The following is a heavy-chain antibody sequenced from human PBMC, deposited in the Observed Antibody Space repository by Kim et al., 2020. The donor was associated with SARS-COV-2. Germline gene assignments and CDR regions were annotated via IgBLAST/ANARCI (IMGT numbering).Heavy chain of an antibody. D-gene: IGHD3-3*01. CDR2: ISWNSGSI. J-gene: IGHJ6*02. CDR1: GFTFDDYA. CDR3: AKDSGPIFGVVMNYYYYGMDV. Sequence: GGSLRLSCAASGFTFDDYAIHWVRQAPGKGLEWVSGISWNSGSIGYADSVKGRFTISRDNAKNSLYLQMNSLRAEDTALYYCAKDSGPIFGVVMNYYYYGMDVWGQGTTVTVSS. V-gene: IGHV3-9*01.